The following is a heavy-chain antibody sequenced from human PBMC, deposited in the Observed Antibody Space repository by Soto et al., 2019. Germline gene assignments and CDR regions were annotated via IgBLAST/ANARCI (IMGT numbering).Heavy chain of an antibody. D-gene: IGHD1-26*01. CDR3: ATERWEDAFDI. V-gene: IGHV1-8*01. Sequence: QEQLVQSGAEVKKPGASVKVSCKASGYTFTSYDITWVRQATGQGLEWMGWMNPNSGNTGYAQKFQGRVTMTRNTSIGTAYIELSSLRSEDTAVYYCATERWEDAFDIWGQGTMVTVSS. CDR1: GYTFTSYD. J-gene: IGHJ3*02. CDR2: MNPNSGNT.